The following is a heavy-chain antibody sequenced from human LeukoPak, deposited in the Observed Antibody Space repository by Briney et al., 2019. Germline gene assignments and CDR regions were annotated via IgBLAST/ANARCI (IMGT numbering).Heavy chain of an antibody. Sequence: ASVKVSCKASVYTFTNYYMHWVRQAPGQGLEWVGIINPGDGGTSYAQKFQGRATMSRDTSTSTLYMELSSLRSEDTALYYCAREPRKDGHNGMDVWGQGTTVTVSS. CDR2: INPGDGGT. V-gene: IGHV1-46*01. CDR1: VYTFTNYY. J-gene: IGHJ6*02. D-gene: IGHD5-24*01. CDR3: AREPRKDGHNGMDV.